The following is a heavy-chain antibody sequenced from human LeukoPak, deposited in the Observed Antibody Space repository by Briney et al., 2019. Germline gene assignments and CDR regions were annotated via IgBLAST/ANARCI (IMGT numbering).Heavy chain of an antibody. D-gene: IGHD3-10*01. CDR2: INPNSGGT. CDR3: ARGIAYYYGSPSINSDY. J-gene: IGHJ4*02. V-gene: IGHV1-2*02. CDR1: GYTFTGYY. Sequence: GASVKVSCKASGYTFTGYYMHWVRQAPGQGLEWMGWINPNSGGTNYAQKFQGRVTMTRDTSISTAYMELSRLRSDDTAVYYYARGIAYYYGSPSINSDYWGQGTLVTVSS.